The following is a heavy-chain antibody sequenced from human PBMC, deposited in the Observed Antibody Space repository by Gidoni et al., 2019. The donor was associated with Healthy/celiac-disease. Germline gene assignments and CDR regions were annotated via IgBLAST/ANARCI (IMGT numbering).Heavy chain of an antibody. J-gene: IGHJ6*02. V-gene: IGHV3-23*01. CDR2: IRGSGGSK. CDR1: VFTFPHYP. D-gene: IGHD2-2*01. Sequence: EVHLLESGGGLVQPGVSLRLSCPPSVFTFPHYPMRGVGQAPGKGREWVSAIRGSGGSKYYADSVKGRFTIYRDNSKKALYLQRNSLRAEDTAVYYCAKVVPAASTYLYDYYYGMDVWGQGTTVTVSS. CDR3: AKVVPAASTYLYDYYYGMDV.